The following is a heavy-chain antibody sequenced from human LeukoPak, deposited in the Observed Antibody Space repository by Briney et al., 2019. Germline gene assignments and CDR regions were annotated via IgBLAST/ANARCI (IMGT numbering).Heavy chain of an antibody. V-gene: IGHV3-48*02. CDR3: ARDSYYYDSSGYPF. CDR1: GFPFSDYV. Sequence: QAGGSLRLSCAASGFPFSDYVMSWVRQAPGEGLEWIAYINHNAETIYYADSVKGRFTISRDNAKNSLSLQMNSLRDEDTAVYYCARDSYYYDSSGYPFWGQGTMVTVSS. CDR2: INHNAETI. D-gene: IGHD3-22*01. J-gene: IGHJ3*01.